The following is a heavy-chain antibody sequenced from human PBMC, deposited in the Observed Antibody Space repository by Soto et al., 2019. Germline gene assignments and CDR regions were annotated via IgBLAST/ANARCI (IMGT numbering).Heavy chain of an antibody. CDR1: GFTVSRHY. V-gene: IGHV3-66*01. CDR2: VYTNGNT. CDR3: ARSAAVIGADACET. J-gene: IGHJ3*02. Sequence: EVQVMESGGDLVQPGGSLRLSCEAAGFTVSRHYMSWVRQAPGKGLECVSVVYTNGNTYFADSVKGRFTVSSDNSRNTLYLQMNSLRGEDTAVYFCARSAAVIGADACETWGPGPMVTVSS. D-gene: IGHD6-25*01.